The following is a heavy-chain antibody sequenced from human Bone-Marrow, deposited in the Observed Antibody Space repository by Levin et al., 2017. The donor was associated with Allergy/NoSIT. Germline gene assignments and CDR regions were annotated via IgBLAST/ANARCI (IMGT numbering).Heavy chain of an antibody. CDR1: GFSLSNARMG. D-gene: IGHD6-19*01. CDR2: IFSNDEK. J-gene: IGHJ4*02. Sequence: ASGPTLVKPTETLTLTCTVSGFSLSNARMGVSWIRQPPGKALEWLAHIFSNDEKSYSTSLKSRLTISKDTSKSQVVLTMTNMDPVDTATYYCARKIRDGWYSSGWYLGFDYWGQGTLVTVSS. CDR3: ARKIRDGWYSSGWYLGFDY. V-gene: IGHV2-26*01.